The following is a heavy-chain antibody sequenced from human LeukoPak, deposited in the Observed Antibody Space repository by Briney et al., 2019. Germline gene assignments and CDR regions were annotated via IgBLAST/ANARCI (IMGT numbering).Heavy chain of an antibody. CDR2: ISGSGGST. CDR3: AKDQAAAALNFDY. J-gene: IGHJ4*02. V-gene: IGHV3-23*01. D-gene: IGHD6-13*01. Sequence: GGSLRLSCAGSGFSFSSYDMLWVRQATGKGLEWVSAISGSGGSTYYADSVKGRFTISRDNSKNTLYLQMNSLRAEDTAVYYCAKDQAAAALNFDYWGQGTLVTVSS. CDR1: GFSFSSYD.